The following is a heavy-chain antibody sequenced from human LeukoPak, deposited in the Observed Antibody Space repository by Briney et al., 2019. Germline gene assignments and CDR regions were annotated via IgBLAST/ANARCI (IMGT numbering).Heavy chain of an antibody. V-gene: IGHV4-39*01. Sequence: SETLSLTRTVSGGSTSSSRYYWGWIRQPPGKGLEGVGSIYYSGSTYYNPSLKSRVTISVDTSKNQFSLKLSSVTAADTAVYYCAQGIAAAGTSWFDPWGQGTLVTVSS. J-gene: IGHJ5*02. CDR1: GGSTSSSRYY. CDR3: AQGIAAAGTSWFDP. CDR2: IYYSGST. D-gene: IGHD6-13*01.